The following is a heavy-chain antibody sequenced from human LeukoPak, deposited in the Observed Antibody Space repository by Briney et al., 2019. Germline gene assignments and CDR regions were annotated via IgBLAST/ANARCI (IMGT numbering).Heavy chain of an antibody. J-gene: IGHJ4*02. CDR2: IYYSGST. CDR1: GGSISSGDYY. Sequence: PSETLSLTCTVSGGSISSGDYYWSWIRQPPGKGLEWIWYIYYSGSTYYNPSLKSRVTISVDTSKNQFSLKLSSVTAADTAVYYCARFGGDDYGDYFDYWGQGTLVTVSS. D-gene: IGHD4-17*01. CDR3: ARFGGDDYGDYFDY. V-gene: IGHV4-30-4*01.